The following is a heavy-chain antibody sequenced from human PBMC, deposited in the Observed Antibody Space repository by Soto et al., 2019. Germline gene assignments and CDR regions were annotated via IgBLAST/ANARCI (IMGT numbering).Heavy chain of an antibody. V-gene: IGHV1-3*01. CDR3: ARDSMDILTGYFHSAPFDY. CDR2: INAGNGNT. J-gene: IGHJ4*02. Sequence: GGPMKVSRKAFGYTLTSYSMHWVRPAPRQKVEWMGWINAGNGNTKYSQKFQGRVTITRDTSASTAYMELSSLRSDDTAVYYCARDSMDILTGYFHSAPFDYWGQGTLVTVS. D-gene: IGHD3-9*01. CDR1: GYTLTSYS.